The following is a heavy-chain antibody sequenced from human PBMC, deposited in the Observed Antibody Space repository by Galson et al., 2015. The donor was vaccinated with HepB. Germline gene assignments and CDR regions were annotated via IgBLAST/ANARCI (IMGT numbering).Heavy chain of an antibody. V-gene: IGHV3-21*01. CDR3: ARISPGYYGMDV. Sequence: SLRLSCATSGFTFNSYSMHWVRQAPGKGLEWVSSITTSSTYIYYADSVKGRFTISRDNAQNSLYLQMNSLRAEDTAVYYCARISPGYYGMDVWGQGTTVTVSS. CDR2: ITTSSTYI. CDR1: GFTFNSYS. J-gene: IGHJ6*02.